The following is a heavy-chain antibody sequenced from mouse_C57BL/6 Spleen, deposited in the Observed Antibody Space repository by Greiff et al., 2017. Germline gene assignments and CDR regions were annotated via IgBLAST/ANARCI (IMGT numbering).Heavy chain of an antibody. V-gene: IGHV6-3*01. Sequence: EVKLVESGGGLVQPGGSMKLSCVASGFTFSNYWMNWVRQSPEKGLEWVAQIRLKSDNYATHYAESVKGRFTISRDDSKSSVYLQMNNLRAEDTGIYYCTRGSYYYGSSWFAYWGQGTLVNVSA. CDR1: GFTFSNYW. CDR2: IRLKSDNYAT. CDR3: TRGSYYYGSSWFAY. J-gene: IGHJ3*01. D-gene: IGHD1-1*01.